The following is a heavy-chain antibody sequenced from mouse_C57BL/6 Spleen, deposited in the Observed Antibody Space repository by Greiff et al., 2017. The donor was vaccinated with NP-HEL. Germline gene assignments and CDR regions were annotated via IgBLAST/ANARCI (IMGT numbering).Heavy chain of an antibody. D-gene: IGHD2-14*01. CDR1: GYTFTDYE. J-gene: IGHJ2*01. CDR3: TRGYSNY. V-gene: IGHV1-15*01. CDR2: IDPETGGT. Sequence: QVQLQESGAELVRPGASVTLSCKASGYTFTDYEMHWVKQTPVHGLEWIGAIDPETGGTAYNQKFKGKAILTADKSSSTAYMELRSLTSEDSAVYYCTRGYSNYWGQGTTLTVSS.